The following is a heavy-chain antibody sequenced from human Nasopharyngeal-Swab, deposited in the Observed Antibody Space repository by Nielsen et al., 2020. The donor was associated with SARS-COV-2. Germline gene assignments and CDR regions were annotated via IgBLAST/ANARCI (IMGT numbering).Heavy chain of an antibody. D-gene: IGHD3-22*01. CDR1: GGTFSSYA. CDR3: ASSGGGDYYDSRRYYNYVMDV. CDR2: IIPIFGIA. Sequence: SVKVSCKASGGTFSSYAISWVRQAPGQGLEWMGRIIPIFGIANYAQKLQGRVTITADKSTSTAYMGLSSLRSEDTAVYYCASSGGGDYYDSRRYYNYVMDVWGQGTTVTVSS. V-gene: IGHV1-69*04. J-gene: IGHJ6*02.